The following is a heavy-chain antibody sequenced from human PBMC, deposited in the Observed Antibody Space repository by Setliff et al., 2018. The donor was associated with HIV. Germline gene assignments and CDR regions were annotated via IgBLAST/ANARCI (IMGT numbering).Heavy chain of an antibody. J-gene: IGHJ6*02. D-gene: IGHD3-10*01. CDR1: GFTFNHYA. CDR3: GAGQHSYSYLGYYYSGVDV. Sequence: GASVKVSCKASGFTFNHYALSWVRQAPGQRPEWMGGTIPMSDIPNYAQNFQGRVTITADHSTTTTYMELSSLRSDDTAIYYCGAGQHSYSYLGYYYSGVDVWGQGTTVTVSS. V-gene: IGHV1-69*10. CDR2: TIPMSDIP.